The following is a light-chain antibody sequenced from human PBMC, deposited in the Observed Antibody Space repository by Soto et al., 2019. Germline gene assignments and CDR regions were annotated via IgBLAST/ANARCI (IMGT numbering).Light chain of an antibody. V-gene: IGLV2-14*01. CDR1: SSDVGGGYNY. J-gene: IGLJ3*02. Sequence: QSALTQPASVSGSPGQSITISCTGTSSDVGGGYNYVSWYQQHPGKAPKLMIYEVSNRPSGVSNRFSGSKSGKKASLTISGLQAEDESDYYCSSYTRSSTWVFGGGTKLTVL. CDR2: EVS. CDR3: SSYTRSSTWV.